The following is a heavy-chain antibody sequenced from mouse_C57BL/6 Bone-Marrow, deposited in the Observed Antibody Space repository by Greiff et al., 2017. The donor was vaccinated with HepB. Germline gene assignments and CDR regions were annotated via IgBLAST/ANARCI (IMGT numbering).Heavy chain of an antibody. D-gene: IGHD2-4*01. CDR3: ARGGTMITTDWYFDV. V-gene: IGHV3-6*01. Sequence: DVKLQESGPGLVKPSQSLSLTFSVTGYSITSGYYWNWIRQFPGNKLEWMGYISYDGSNNYNPSLKNRISITRDTSKNQFFLKLNSVTTEDTATYYCARGGTMITTDWYFDVWGTGTTVTVSS. CDR2: ISYDGSN. J-gene: IGHJ1*03. CDR1: GYSITSGYY.